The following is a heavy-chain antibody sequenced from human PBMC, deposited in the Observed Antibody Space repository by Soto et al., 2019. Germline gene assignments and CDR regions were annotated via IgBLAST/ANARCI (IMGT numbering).Heavy chain of an antibody. CDR3: ARARFDSLSHIYYGLDV. CDR2: ISHSDSS. J-gene: IGHJ6*02. D-gene: IGHD3-3*01. CDR1: GGSFSGYS. V-gene: IGHV4-34*01. Sequence: QVQLQQWGAGVLKPSETLSLTCAVNGGSFSGYSWTWLRQPPGKGLEWIGEISHSDSSDYNPALKSRVTMSVDTSKNQFSLRLSSVTAADTAVYYWARARFDSLSHIYYGLDVWGQGTTVTVSS.